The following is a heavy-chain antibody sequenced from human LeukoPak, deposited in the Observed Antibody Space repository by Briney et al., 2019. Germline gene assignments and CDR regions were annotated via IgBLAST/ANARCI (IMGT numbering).Heavy chain of an antibody. V-gene: IGHV3-21*01. CDR3: ARGGTGATRDDTFDV. CDR1: GFTFSNAW. D-gene: IGHD1-7*01. Sequence: GGSLRLSCAASGFTFSNAWMSWVRQAPGKGLEWVSSISSGSGHIFYADSVRGRFTISRDNAKNSLYLQMNSLRAEDTAVYYCARGGTGATRDDTFDVWGQGTMVTVSS. CDR2: ISSGSGHI. J-gene: IGHJ3*01.